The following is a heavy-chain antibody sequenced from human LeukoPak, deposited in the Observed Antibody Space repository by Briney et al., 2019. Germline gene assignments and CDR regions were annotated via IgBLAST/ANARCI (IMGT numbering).Heavy chain of an antibody. CDR3: ARDRGWIQHDI. D-gene: IGHD5-18*01. CDR2: IKGDGSAK. V-gene: IGHV3-7*01. Sequence: PGRSLRLSCAASGFTFSSYAMHWVRQAPGKGLEWVAFIKGDGSAKKYVDSVKGRFTISRDNAKNSLFLQMNSLRAEDTAVYYCARDRGWIQHDIWGQGTMVTVSS. J-gene: IGHJ3*02. CDR1: GFTFSSYA.